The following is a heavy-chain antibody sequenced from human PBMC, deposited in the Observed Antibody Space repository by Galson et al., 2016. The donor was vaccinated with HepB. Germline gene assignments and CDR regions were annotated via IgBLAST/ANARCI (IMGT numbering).Heavy chain of an antibody. Sequence: SETLSLTCSVSGGSVSSGHYYWSWVRQPPGKGLEWIGYVYYSGSTNYNPSLKSRVIISIDTSKNQFSLKLSSVTAADTAVYYCARSVKTYCGGNCPPYFDLWGQGTLVSVSS. CDR3: ARSVKTYCGGNCPPYFDL. J-gene: IGHJ4*02. V-gene: IGHV4-61*01. CDR1: GGSVSSGHYY. D-gene: IGHD2-21*02. CDR2: VYYSGST.